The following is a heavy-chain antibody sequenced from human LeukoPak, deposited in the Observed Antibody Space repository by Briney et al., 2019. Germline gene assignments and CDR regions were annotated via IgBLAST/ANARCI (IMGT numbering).Heavy chain of an antibody. J-gene: IGHJ4*02. CDR2: IYYSGST. D-gene: IGHD3-22*01. Sequence: SETLSLTCTVSGGSISSYYWSWIRQPPGKGLEWIGYIYYSGSTNYNPSLKSRVTISVDTSKNQFSLKLSSVTAADTAVYYCARHGNSNDSSGYYANWGQGTLVTVSS. V-gene: IGHV4-59*08. CDR3: ARHGNSNDSSGYYAN. CDR1: GGSISSYY.